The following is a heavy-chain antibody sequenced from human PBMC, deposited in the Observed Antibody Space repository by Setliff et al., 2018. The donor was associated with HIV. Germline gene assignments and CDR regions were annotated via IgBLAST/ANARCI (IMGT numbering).Heavy chain of an antibody. CDR3: AWGMTAIPEY. CDR1: GFTVSNNY. CDR2: IDHSGST. D-gene: IGHD2-21*02. Sequence: SETLSLRLSCEVSGFTVSNNYMTWVRQAPGKGLEWIGEIDHSGSTNYNPSLESRVTISVDTSNKQFSLQLSSVTAADTAVYYCAWGMTAIPEYWGQGTLVTVSS. V-gene: IGHV4-34*08. J-gene: IGHJ4*02.